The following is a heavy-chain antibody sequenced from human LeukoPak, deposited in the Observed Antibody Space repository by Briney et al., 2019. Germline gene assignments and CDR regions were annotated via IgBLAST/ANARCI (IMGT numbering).Heavy chain of an antibody. CDR2: IYYSGST. D-gene: IGHD4-17*01. J-gene: IGHJ6*03. Sequence: SETLPLTCTVSGGSISSYYWSWIRQPPGKGLEWIGYIYYSGSTNYNPSLKSRVTISVDTSKNQFSLRLSSVTAADTAVYYCASSAYGDYGMYYMDVWGKGTTVTISS. CDR1: GGSISSYY. CDR3: ASSAYGDYGMYYMDV. V-gene: IGHV4-59*01.